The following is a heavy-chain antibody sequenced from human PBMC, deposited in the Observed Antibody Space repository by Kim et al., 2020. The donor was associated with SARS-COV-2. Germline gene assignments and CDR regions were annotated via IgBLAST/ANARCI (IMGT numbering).Heavy chain of an antibody. D-gene: IGHD3-10*01. Sequence: GGSLRLSCAASGFTFSDHYMSWIRQAPGKGLEWVSYISSSGSTIKYADSVKGRFTISRDSAKNSLYLQMNSLRAEDTAIYFCARGISFGEKALAFWGQGTLVTVSS. CDR2: ISSSGSTI. CDR3: ARGISFGEKALAF. CDR1: GFTFSDHY. J-gene: IGHJ4*02. V-gene: IGHV3-11*01.